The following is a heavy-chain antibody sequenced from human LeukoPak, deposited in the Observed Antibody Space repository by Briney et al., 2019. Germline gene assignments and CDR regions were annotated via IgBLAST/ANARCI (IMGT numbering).Heavy chain of an antibody. CDR2: IYTGDGT. Sequence: SGGSLRLSCAASGFTVSSNSMSWVRQAPGKGLEWVAVIYTGDGTYYADSVKGRFTISRDNSKNTLYLQMNSLRAEDTAVYYCARALGGYDYYYYGMDVWGQGTTVTVSS. V-gene: IGHV3-53*01. CDR3: ARALGGYDYYYYGMDV. J-gene: IGHJ6*02. D-gene: IGHD5-12*01. CDR1: GFTVSSNS.